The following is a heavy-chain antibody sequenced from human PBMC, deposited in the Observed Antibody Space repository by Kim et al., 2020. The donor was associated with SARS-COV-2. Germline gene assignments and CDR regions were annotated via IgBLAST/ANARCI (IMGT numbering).Heavy chain of an antibody. Sequence: ASVKVSCKASGYTFTSYAMHWVRQAPGQRLEWMGWINAGNGNTKYSQKFQGRVTITRDTSASTAYMELSSLRSEDTAVYYCARDLGIRLELPPWFDPWGQGTLVTVSS. CDR3: ARDLGIRLELPPWFDP. CDR1: GYTFTSYA. D-gene: IGHD1-7*01. J-gene: IGHJ5*02. CDR2: INAGNGNT. V-gene: IGHV1-3*01.